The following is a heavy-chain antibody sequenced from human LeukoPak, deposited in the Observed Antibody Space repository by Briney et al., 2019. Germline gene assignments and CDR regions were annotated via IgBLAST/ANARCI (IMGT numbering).Heavy chain of an antibody. D-gene: IGHD3-10*01. CDR3: ARVVITMVRGVLPYYFDY. J-gene: IGHJ4*02. V-gene: IGHV4-39*07. CDR2: IYYSGST. CDR1: AGSISSSSYY. Sequence: PSETLSLTRTVSAGSISSSSYYWGWIRQPPGKGLEWIGSIYYSGSTYYNPSLKSRVTISVDTSKNQFSLKLSSVTAADTAVYYCARVVITMVRGVLPYYFDYWGQGTLVTVSS.